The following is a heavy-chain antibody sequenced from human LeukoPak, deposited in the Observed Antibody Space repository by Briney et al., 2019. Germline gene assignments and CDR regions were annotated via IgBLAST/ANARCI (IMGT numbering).Heavy chain of an antibody. CDR1: GYTFTSYD. Sequence: GASVKVSCKASGYTFTSYDINWVRQATGQGLEWMGWMNPNSGNTGYAQRFQGRVTITRNTSISTAYMELSSLRSEDTAVYYCASRFLEWAGDAFDIWGQGTMVTVSS. D-gene: IGHD3-3*01. J-gene: IGHJ3*02. CDR2: MNPNSGNT. V-gene: IGHV1-8*03. CDR3: ASRFLEWAGDAFDI.